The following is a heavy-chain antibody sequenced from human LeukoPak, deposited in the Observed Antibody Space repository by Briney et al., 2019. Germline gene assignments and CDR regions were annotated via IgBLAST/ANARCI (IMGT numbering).Heavy chain of an antibody. V-gene: IGHV3-30*02. Sequence: GGSLRLSCAASGFTFSSYGMHWVRQAPGKGLEWVAFIRYDGSNKYYADSVKGRFTISRDNSKNTLYLQINSLRAEDTAVYYCAKSVQLLGDYWGQGTLVTVSS. J-gene: IGHJ4*02. CDR2: IRYDGSNK. CDR1: GFTFSSYG. CDR3: AKSVQLLGDY. D-gene: IGHD2-2*01.